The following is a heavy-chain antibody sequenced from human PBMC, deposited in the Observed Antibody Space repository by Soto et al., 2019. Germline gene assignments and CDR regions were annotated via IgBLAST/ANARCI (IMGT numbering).Heavy chain of an antibody. CDR1: GGSISSSSYY. Sequence: SETLSLTCTVSGGSISSSSYYWGWIRQPPGKGLEWIGSIYYSGSTYYNPSLKSRVTISVDTSKNQFSLKLSSVTAADTAVYYCARQTYYYDSRGYYPYYYGMDVWGQGTTVTVSS. V-gene: IGHV4-39*01. CDR3: ARQTYYYDSRGYYPYYYGMDV. CDR2: IYYSGST. J-gene: IGHJ6*02. D-gene: IGHD3-22*01.